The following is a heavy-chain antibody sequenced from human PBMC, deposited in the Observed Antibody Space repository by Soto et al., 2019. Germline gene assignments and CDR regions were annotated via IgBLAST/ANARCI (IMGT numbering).Heavy chain of an antibody. J-gene: IGHJ5*02. CDR2: IKQDGSEK. CDR1: GFTFSSYA. Sequence: GGSLRLSCAASGFTFSSYAMSWVRQAPGKGLEWVANIKQDGSEKYYVDSVKGRFTISRDNAKNSLYLQMNSLRAEDTAVYYCAREGAAAADPYEKHNWFDPWGQGTQVTV. V-gene: IGHV3-7*03. CDR3: AREGAAAADPYEKHNWFDP. D-gene: IGHD6-13*01.